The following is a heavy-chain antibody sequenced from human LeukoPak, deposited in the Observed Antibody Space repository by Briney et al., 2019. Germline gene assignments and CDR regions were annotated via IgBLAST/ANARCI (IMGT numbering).Heavy chain of an antibody. CDR1: GGSISRYH. V-gene: IGHV4-59*08. CDR2: IYYSGST. CDR3: ARGPRDGSLDY. D-gene: IGHD5-24*01. Sequence: PSETLSLTCTVSGGSISRYHWSWIRQPPGKGPEWIGYIYYSGSTNYNPSLKSRVTISVDTSKNQLSLKLSSVTAADTAVYYCARGPRDGSLDYWGQGTLVTVSS. J-gene: IGHJ4*02.